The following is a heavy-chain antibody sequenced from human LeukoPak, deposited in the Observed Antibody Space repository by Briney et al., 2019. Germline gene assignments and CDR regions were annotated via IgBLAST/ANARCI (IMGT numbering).Heavy chain of an antibody. Sequence: RTGGSLRLSCAASGFTFSDYYTSWIRQAPGKGLEWVSYISSSGSTIYYADSVKGRFTISRDNAKNSLYLQMNSLRAEDTAVYYCAGTEYQLLPIWGQGTMVTVSS. J-gene: IGHJ3*02. CDR3: AGTEYQLLPI. D-gene: IGHD2-2*01. CDR2: ISSSGSTI. V-gene: IGHV3-11*01. CDR1: GFTFSDYY.